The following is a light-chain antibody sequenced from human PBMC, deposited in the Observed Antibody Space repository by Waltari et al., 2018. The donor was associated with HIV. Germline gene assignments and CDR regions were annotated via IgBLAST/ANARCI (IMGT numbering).Light chain of an antibody. CDR1: QSVTSSY. CDR2: GTS. CDR3: QQYGSSSYT. J-gene: IGKJ2*01. Sequence: EIVLTKSPGTLSLSPGDRATLSCRASQSVTSSYLAWYQQTPGQTPRLLIYGTSNRATGIPDRFSGSGSGTDFTLTISRLDPEDFAVYYCQQYGSSSYTFGQGTKLEIK. V-gene: IGKV3-20*01.